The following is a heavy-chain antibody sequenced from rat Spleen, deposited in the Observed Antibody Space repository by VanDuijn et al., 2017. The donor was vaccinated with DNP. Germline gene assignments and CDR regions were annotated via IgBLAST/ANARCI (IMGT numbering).Heavy chain of an antibody. Sequence: EVQLVESGGDLVQPGRSLKLSCTASGFTFRNYDMAWVRQAPAKGLEWVATISYDGFRTYHRDSVKGRFTISRDNSKSTLYLQMDSLRSEDTATYYCARHEEQPWFAYWGQGTLVTVSS. J-gene: IGHJ3*01. CDR1: GFTFRNYD. D-gene: IGHD1-5*01. CDR2: ISYDGFRT. V-gene: IGHV5-29*01. CDR3: ARHEEQPWFAY.